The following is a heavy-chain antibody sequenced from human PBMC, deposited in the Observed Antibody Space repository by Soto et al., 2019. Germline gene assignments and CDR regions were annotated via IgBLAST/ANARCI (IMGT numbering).Heavy chain of an antibody. Sequence: GGSLRLSCAASGFTFIDHWMSWVRQAPGKGLEWVADIKKDGREKKYVDSVKGRFTISRDNAKNSLYLQMNSLRPEDTAVYYCARVAVDTGYRPFDYWGQGTPVTVSS. D-gene: IGHD5-18*01. V-gene: IGHV3-7*05. CDR1: GFTFIDHW. CDR3: ARVAVDTGYRPFDY. J-gene: IGHJ4*02. CDR2: IKKDGREK.